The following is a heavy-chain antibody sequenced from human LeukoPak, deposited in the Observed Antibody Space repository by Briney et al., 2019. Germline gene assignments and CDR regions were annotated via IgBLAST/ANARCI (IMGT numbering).Heavy chain of an antibody. Sequence: ASVKVSCKASGYTFTGYYMHWVRQAPGQGLEWMGWINPNSGGTNYAQKFQGRVTMTGDPSISTAYVELSRLRSDDTAVYYCSTVGAVWFGELFAWGQGTLVTVSS. CDR3: STVGAVWFGELFA. V-gene: IGHV1-2*02. CDR2: INPNSGGT. CDR1: GYTFTGYY. J-gene: IGHJ5*02. D-gene: IGHD3-10*01.